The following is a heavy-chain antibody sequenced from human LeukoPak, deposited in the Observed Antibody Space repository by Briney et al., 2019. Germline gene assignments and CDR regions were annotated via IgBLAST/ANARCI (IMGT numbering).Heavy chain of an antibody. CDR3: ARNRGIAAAGTQWFAP. D-gene: IGHD6-13*01. J-gene: IGHJ5*02. Sequence: GGSLRLSCAASGFTVSSSHMTWVRQAVGKGLEWVSFIYSGGDTSYADSFKGGCTISGDNSKKTLYLQMNSLRTEDTPVYYCARNRGIAAAGTQWFAPWGQGTLVTVSS. CDR2: IYSGGDT. V-gene: IGHV3-53*01. CDR1: GFTVSSSH.